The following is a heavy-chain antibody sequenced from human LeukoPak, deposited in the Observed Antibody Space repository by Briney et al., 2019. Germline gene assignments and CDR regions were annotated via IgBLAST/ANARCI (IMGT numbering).Heavy chain of an antibody. CDR1: GVSISSSNSY. CDR3: ARDPRGGDSSGYYGFDP. D-gene: IGHD3-22*01. J-gene: IGHJ5*02. CDR2: IYYSGNT. Sequence: SETLSLTCTVSGVSISSSNSYWGWIRQPPGKGLEWIGSIYYSGNTYYNASLKSQVSISIDTSKNRFSLKLTSVTAADTAVYYCARDPRGGDSSGYYGFDPWGQGTLVTVSS. V-gene: IGHV4-39*02.